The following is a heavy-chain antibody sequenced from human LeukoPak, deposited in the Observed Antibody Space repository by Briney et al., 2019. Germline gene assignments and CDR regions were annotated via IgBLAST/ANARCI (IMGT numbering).Heavy chain of an antibody. J-gene: IGHJ6*04. CDR1: GGSINNYY. D-gene: IGHD6-6*01. CDR3: ARLTFTTRPVDV. CDR2: IYSSGST. V-gene: IGHV4-4*09. Sequence: SETLSLTCTVSGGSINNYYWSWIRQPPGKGLEYIGYIYSSGSTNYNPSPTSRVTISVDTSKNQLSLKLTSVTAADTAVYYCARLTFTTRPVDVWGKGTTVTVSS.